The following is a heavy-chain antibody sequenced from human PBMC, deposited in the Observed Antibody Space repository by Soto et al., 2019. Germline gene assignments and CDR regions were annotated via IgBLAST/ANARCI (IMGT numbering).Heavy chain of an antibody. V-gene: IGHV4-4*02. CDR1: GVSISSGNW. CDR2: IFHDGTA. CDR3: ARLVYDTRLNYMYFDF. Sequence: SETLSLTCAVSGVSISSGNWWTWVRQTPQRGLEYIGEIFHDGTANYYPSFERRVAISVDTSKNQSSLKLTSVTAADTAIYFCARLVYDTRLNYMYFDFWGQGALVTVSS. D-gene: IGHD2-8*01. J-gene: IGHJ4*02.